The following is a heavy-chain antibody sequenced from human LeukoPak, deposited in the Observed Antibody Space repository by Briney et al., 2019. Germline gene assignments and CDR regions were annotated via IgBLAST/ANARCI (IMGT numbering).Heavy chain of an antibody. D-gene: IGHD3-22*01. CDR1: GYTLTELS. J-gene: IGHJ4*02. Sequence: ASVKVSCKVSGYTLTELSMHWVRQPPGKGLEWMGGFDPEDGETIYAQKFQGRVTLTEDTSTDTAYMELSSLRSEDTAVYYCATGRYYDSSGHYYFDYWGQGTLVTVSS. CDR3: ATGRYYDSSGHYYFDY. CDR2: FDPEDGET. V-gene: IGHV1-24*01.